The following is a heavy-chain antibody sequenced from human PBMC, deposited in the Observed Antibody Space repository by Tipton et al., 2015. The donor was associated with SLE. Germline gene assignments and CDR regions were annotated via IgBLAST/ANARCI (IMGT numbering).Heavy chain of an antibody. V-gene: IGHV3-53*01. J-gene: IGHJ6*02. CDR1: GFTVSSNY. CDR3: ARGTPREGGGATSYYYYGMDV. Sequence: SLRLSCAASGFTVSSNYMSWVRQAPGKGLEWVSVIYSGGSTYYADSVKGRFTISRDNSKNTLYLQMNSLRAEDTAVYYCARGTPREGGGATSYYYYGMDVWGQVTTGPVSS. CDR2: IYSGGST. D-gene: IGHD1-26*01.